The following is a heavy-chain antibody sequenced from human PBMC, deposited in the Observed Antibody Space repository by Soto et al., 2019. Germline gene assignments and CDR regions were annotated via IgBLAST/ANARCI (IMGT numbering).Heavy chain of an antibody. Sequence: SVKVSCKASGFTFTSSAVQWVRQARGQRLEWIGWIVVGSGNTNYAQKFQERVTITRDMSTSTAYMELSSLRSEDTAVYYCAVCSSSSCYVSFDPWGQGTLVTVSS. D-gene: IGHD2-15*01. J-gene: IGHJ5*02. CDR3: AVCSSSSCYVSFDP. V-gene: IGHV1-58*01. CDR1: GFTFTSSA. CDR2: IVVGSGNT.